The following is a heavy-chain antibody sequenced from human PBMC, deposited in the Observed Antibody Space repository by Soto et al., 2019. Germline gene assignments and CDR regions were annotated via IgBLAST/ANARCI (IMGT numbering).Heavy chain of an antibody. CDR2: IDPSDSYT. CDR3: ARPRLRLLEWSAPDDAFDI. J-gene: IGHJ3*02. D-gene: IGHD3-3*01. V-gene: IGHV5-10-1*01. CDR1: GYSFTSYW. Sequence: PGESLKISCKGSGYSFTSYWISWVRQMPGKVLEWMGRIDPSDSYTNYSPSFQGHVTISADKSISTAYLQWSSLKASDTAMYYCARPRLRLLEWSAPDDAFDIWGQGTMVTVS.